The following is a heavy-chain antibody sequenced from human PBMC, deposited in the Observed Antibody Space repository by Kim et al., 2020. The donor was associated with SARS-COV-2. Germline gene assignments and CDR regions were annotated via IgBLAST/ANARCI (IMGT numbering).Heavy chain of an antibody. V-gene: IGHV4-39*01. D-gene: IGHD3-3*01. Sequence: SETLSLTCTVSGGSISNSSYYWGWIRQPPGKVMEWIGSIYYSGSTYYNPSLKSRVTISVDTSKNQFFLKLSSVTAADTAVYYCARNRDVYYEFWRGHEPGGWFDPWGQGILVTVSS. J-gene: IGHJ5*02. CDR2: IYYSGST. CDR1: GGSISNSSYY. CDR3: ARNRDVYYEFWRGHEPGGWFDP.